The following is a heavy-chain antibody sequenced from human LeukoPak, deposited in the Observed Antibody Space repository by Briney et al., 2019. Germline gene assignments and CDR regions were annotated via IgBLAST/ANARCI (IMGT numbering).Heavy chain of an antibody. CDR2: ISYDGSNK. D-gene: IGHD3-10*01. CDR3: AKESGWFGDYYYGMDV. CDR1: GSTLSSYG. J-gene: IGHJ6*02. V-gene: IGHV3-30*18. Sequence: GGSLRLSCAASGSTLSSYGMHWVRQAPGKGLEWVAVISYDGSNKYYADSVKGRFTLSRDNSKNTLYLQMNSLRAEDTAVYYCAKESGWFGDYYYGMDVWGQGTTVTVSS.